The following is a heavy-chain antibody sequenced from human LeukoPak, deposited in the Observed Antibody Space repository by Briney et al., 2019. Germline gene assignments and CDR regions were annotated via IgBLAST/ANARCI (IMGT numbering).Heavy chain of an antibody. D-gene: IGHD5-24*01. J-gene: IGHJ6*03. V-gene: IGHV4-59*01. CDR1: GGSISSYY. CDR3: AREGRDGYNYRYYYMDV. Sequence: SETLSLTCTVSGGSISSYYWSWIRQPPGKGLEWIGYIYYSGSTNYNPSLKSRVTISVDTSKNQFSLKLSSVTAADTAVYYCAREGRDGYNYRYYYMDVWGKGTTVTISS. CDR2: IYYSGST.